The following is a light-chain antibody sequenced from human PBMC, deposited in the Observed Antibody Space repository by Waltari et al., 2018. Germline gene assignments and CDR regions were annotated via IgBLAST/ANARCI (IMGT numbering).Light chain of an antibody. CDR2: GAS. CDR1: QSVSRA. V-gene: IGKV3-20*01. CDR3: QHYVRLPAT. Sequence: EIVLTQSPGSLSSSPGERVTLSCRASQSVSRALAWYQQKPGQAPRLLIFGASNRATGIPDRFSGSGSGTDFSLTISRREPEDFAVYYCQHYVRLPATFGRGTKVEIK. J-gene: IGKJ1*01.